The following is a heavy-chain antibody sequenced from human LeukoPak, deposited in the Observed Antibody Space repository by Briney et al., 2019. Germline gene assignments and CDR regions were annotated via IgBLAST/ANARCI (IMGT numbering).Heavy chain of an antibody. Sequence: GGSLRLSCAASGFTFSSYGIHWVRQAPGKGLEWVAFIRYDGSNKYYADSVKGRFTISRDNSKNTLYLQMNSLRAEDTAVYYCAKDRYYDSSGYYGYWGQGTLVTVSS. D-gene: IGHD3-22*01. CDR2: IRYDGSNK. CDR1: GFTFSSYG. J-gene: IGHJ4*02. CDR3: AKDRYYDSSGYYGY. V-gene: IGHV3-30*02.